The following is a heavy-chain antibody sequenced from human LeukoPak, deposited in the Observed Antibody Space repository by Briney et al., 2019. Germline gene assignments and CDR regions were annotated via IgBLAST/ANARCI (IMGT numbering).Heavy chain of an antibody. CDR2: ISYDGGNK. CDR3: ARDFGYCRSTSCQH. V-gene: IGHV3-30-3*01. D-gene: IGHD2-2*01. CDR1: RFTFSSYA. J-gene: IGHJ1*01. Sequence: PGGSLRLSCTASRFTFSSYAMHWVRQAPGKGLEWLAVISYDGGNKYYADSVKGRFTISRDNSKNTLYLQMNSLRAEDTAVYYCARDFGYCRSTSCQHWGQGTLVTVSS.